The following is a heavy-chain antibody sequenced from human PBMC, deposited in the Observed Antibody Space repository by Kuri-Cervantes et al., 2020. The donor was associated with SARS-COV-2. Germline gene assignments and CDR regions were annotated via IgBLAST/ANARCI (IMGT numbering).Heavy chain of an antibody. CDR3: ATTGYSSGWYNFDY. CDR2: ISSSSSTI. CDR1: GFTFSSYG. J-gene: IGHJ4*02. Sequence: GGSLRLSCAASGFTFSSYGMHWVRQAPGKGLEWVSYISSSSSTIYYIDSVKGRFTISRDNAKNSLYLLMNTLRAEDTAVYYCATTGYSSGWYNFDYWGQGTLVTVSS. V-gene: IGHV3-48*04. D-gene: IGHD6-19*01.